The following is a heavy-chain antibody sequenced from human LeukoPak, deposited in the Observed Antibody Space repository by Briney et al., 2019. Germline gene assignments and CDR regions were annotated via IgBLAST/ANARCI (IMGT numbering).Heavy chain of an antibody. D-gene: IGHD5-24*01. CDR1: GITLSNYG. Sequence: GGSLRLSCAVSGITLSNYGMSWVRQAPGKGLEWVAGISGSGGSTNYADSVKGRFTISRDNPKNTLFLQMNSLRAEDAAVYYCAKSHSEAQRGYFDYWGQGTLVTVSS. J-gene: IGHJ4*02. CDR2: ISGSGGST. CDR3: AKSHSEAQRGYFDY. V-gene: IGHV3-23*01.